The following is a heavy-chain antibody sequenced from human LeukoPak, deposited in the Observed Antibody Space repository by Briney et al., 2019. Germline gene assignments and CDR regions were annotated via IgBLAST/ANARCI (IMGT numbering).Heavy chain of an antibody. V-gene: IGHV4-30-4*08. J-gene: IGHJ4*02. CDR2: IYYSGST. Sequence: PSETLSLTCTVSGGSISSGDYCWSWIRQPPGKGLEWIGYIYYSGSTYYNPSLKSRVTISVDTSKNQFSLKLSSVTAADTAVYYCARESRFLEWSADYWGQGTLVTVSS. CDR3: ARESRFLEWSADY. D-gene: IGHD3-3*01. CDR1: GGSISSGDYC.